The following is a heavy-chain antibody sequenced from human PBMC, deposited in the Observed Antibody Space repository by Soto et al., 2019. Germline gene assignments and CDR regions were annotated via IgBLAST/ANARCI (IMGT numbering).Heavy chain of an antibody. Sequence: SETLSLTCAVSGGSISSGGYSWSWIRQPPGKGLEWIGYIYHSGSTYYNPSLKSRLTISVDTSENQFSLRLNSVTAADTAVYYCATIVSRAHELPDSGGFDNWGQGSLVTVAS. D-gene: IGHD1-7*01. CDR2: IYHSGST. J-gene: IGHJ4*02. CDR1: GGSISSGGYS. V-gene: IGHV4-30-2*05. CDR3: ATIVSRAHELPDSGGFDN.